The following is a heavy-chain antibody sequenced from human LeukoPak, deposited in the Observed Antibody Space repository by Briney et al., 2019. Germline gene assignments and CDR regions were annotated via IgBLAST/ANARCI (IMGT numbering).Heavy chain of an antibody. CDR1: GFTFSSYA. V-gene: IGHV3-30-3*01. CDR3: ARTAYYYDSSGLDY. CDR2: ISYDGSNK. Sequence: GSLRLSCAASGFTFSSYAMHWVRQAPGKGLEWVAVISYDGSNKYYADSVKGRFTISRDNSKNTLYLQMNSLRAEDTAVYYCARTAYYYDSSGLDYWGQGTLVTVSS. J-gene: IGHJ4*02. D-gene: IGHD3-22*01.